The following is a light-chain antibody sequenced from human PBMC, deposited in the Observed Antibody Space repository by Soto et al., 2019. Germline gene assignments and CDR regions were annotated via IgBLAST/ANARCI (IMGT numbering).Light chain of an antibody. CDR1: QSVGSSY. CDR2: GAS. J-gene: IGKJ1*01. Sequence: EIVLTQSPGTLSLSPGERATLSCRASQSVGSSYLAWYLQKPGQAPRLLIYGASDRATGIPDRFRGSGSGTDFTLIISRLEPEDFAVYYCQQYGNSPWTFGQGTKVEIK. V-gene: IGKV3-20*01. CDR3: QQYGNSPWT.